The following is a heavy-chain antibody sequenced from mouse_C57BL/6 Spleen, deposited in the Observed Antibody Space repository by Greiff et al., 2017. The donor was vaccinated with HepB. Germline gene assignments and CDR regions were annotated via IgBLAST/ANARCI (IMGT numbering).Heavy chain of an antibody. CDR1: GFNIKDDY. CDR2: IDPKNGDT. V-gene: IGHV14-4*01. D-gene: IGHD1-1*01. Sequence: EVQLQQSGAELVRPGASVKLSCTASGFNIKDDYMHWVKQRPEQGLEWIGWIDPKNGDTEYASKFQGKATITADTSSNTAYLQLSSLTSEDTAVYYCTTLHYYGSSYWFAYWGQGTLVTVSA. CDR3: TTLHYYGSSYWFAY. J-gene: IGHJ3*01.